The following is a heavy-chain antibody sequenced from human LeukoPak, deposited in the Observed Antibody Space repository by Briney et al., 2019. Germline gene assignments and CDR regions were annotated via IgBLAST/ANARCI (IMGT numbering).Heavy chain of an antibody. CDR2: ISSSGGST. CDR1: GFTFSSYA. Sequence: GGSLRLSCAASGFTFSSYAMSWVRQAPGKGLEWVSAISSSGGSTYYADSVKGRFTISRDNSKNTLYLQMNSLRAEDTAVYYCAKPKDGYNGAFDIWGQGTMVTVSS. CDR3: AKPKDGYNGAFDI. V-gene: IGHV3-23*01. D-gene: IGHD5-24*01. J-gene: IGHJ3*02.